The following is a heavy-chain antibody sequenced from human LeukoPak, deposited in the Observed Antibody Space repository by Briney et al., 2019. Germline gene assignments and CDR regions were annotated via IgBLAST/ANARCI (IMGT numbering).Heavy chain of an antibody. CDR3: ARVPKGSGYFNY. CDR2: IYYSGSM. V-gene: IGHV4-59*01. Sequence: PSETLSLTCTVAGGSISSYYWSWVRQPPGKGLEWIGYIYYSGSMNYNPSLKSRVTISVDTSKNQVSPKLTSVTAADTAVYYCARVPKGSGYFNYWGQGTLVTVS. CDR1: GGSISSYY. J-gene: IGHJ4*02. D-gene: IGHD3-10*01.